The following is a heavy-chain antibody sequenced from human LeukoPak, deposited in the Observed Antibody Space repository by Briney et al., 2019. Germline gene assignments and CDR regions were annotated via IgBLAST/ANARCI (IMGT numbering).Heavy chain of an antibody. J-gene: IGHJ4*02. CDR1: GFTFSSYA. D-gene: IGHD3-9*01. CDR3: AKGERYFDILTGYHHSYYFDY. Sequence: GGSLRLSCAASGFTFSSYAMSWVRQAPGKGLEWVSAISGSGGSTYYADSVKGRFTISRDNSKNTLYLQMNSLRAEDTAVYYCAKGERYFDILTGYHHSYYFDYWGQGTLVTVSS. V-gene: IGHV3-23*01. CDR2: ISGSGGST.